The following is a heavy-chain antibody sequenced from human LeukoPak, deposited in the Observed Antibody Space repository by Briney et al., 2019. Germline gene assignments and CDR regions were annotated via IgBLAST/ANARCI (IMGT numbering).Heavy chain of an antibody. Sequence: SGGSLRLSCAASGFTFSSYSMNWVRQAPGKGLEWVSYISRSSNTIYYADSVKGRFTISRDNAKNSLYLQMNSLRAEDTAVYYCASTWAIAAAGNYWGQGTLVTVSS. J-gene: IGHJ4*02. D-gene: IGHD6-13*01. CDR1: GFTFSSYS. V-gene: IGHV3-48*01. CDR2: ISRSSNTI. CDR3: ASTWAIAAAGNY.